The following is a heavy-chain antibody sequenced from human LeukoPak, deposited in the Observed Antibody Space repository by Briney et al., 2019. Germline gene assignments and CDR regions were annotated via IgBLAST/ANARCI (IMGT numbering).Heavy chain of an antibody. V-gene: IGHV4-4*07. CDR3: AREVNYYDILTGYSSHDAFDI. Sequence: SETLSLTCTVSGGSISSYYWSWIRQPAGKGLEWIGRIYTSGSTNYNPSLKSRVTMPVDTSKNQFSLKLSSVTAADTAVYYCAREVNYYDILTGYSSHDAFDIWGQGTMVTVSS. CDR1: GGSISSYY. J-gene: IGHJ3*02. CDR2: IYTSGST. D-gene: IGHD3-9*01.